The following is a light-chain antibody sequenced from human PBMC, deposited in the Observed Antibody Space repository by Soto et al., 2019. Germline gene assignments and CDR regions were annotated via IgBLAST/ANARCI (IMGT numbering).Light chain of an antibody. Sequence: DIPLTLSPSSLSASVGASVTITCRASQGISNYLAWYQQRPGKVPKLLIYAASTLQSGVPSRFSGSGSGTEFTLTISSLQSEDVAAYYCQKYNSAPVTFGQGTRLEIK. V-gene: IGKV1-27*01. J-gene: IGKJ5*01. CDR2: AAS. CDR3: QKYNSAPVT. CDR1: QGISNY.